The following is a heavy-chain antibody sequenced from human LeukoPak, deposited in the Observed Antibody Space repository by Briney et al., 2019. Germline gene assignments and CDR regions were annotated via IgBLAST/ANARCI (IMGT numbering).Heavy chain of an antibody. CDR3: ARDLPAGEYYDFWSGIFDY. CDR2: ISYDGRNK. J-gene: IGHJ4*02. D-gene: IGHD3-3*01. Sequence: GGSLRLSCAASGFTFRSYAMLWVRQAPGKGLDWVAVISYDGRNKYYADSVKGRFTISRDDSKNTLYLQMNSLRAEDTAVYYCARDLPAGEYYDFWSGIFDYWGQGTLVTVSS. CDR1: GFTFRSYA. V-gene: IGHV3-30*04.